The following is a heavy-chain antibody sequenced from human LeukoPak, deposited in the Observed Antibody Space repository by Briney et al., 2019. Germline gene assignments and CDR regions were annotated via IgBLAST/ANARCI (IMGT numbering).Heavy chain of an antibody. CDR1: GFTLDDYA. Sequence: RGSLTLSCAASGFTLDDYAMSWVRHGPGKGLEWVSGISWIGSSTVHADSVKGRFTISRDNARNSLYLQMNSLRAEDTAFYYCARVLRHFDWSPFDYWGQGILVTVSS. D-gene: IGHD3-9*01. CDR3: ARVLRHFDWSPFDY. V-gene: IGHV3-20*04. CDR2: ISWIGSST. J-gene: IGHJ4*02.